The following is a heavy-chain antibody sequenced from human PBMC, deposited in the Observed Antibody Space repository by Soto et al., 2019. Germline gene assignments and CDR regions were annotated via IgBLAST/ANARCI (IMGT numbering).Heavy chain of an antibody. J-gene: IGHJ4*02. V-gene: IGHV3-33*01. CDR3: ARGKLTFSGFHY. CDR2: IWYDGSNK. D-gene: IGHD1-7*01. CDR1: GFTFSSYG. Sequence: QVQLVESGGGVVQPGRSLRLSCAASGFTFSSYGMHWVRQAPGKGLEWVAVIWYDGSNKYYADSVKGRFTISRDNSKNTLYLQMNSLRAEDTAVYYCARGKLTFSGFHYWGQGTLVTVSS.